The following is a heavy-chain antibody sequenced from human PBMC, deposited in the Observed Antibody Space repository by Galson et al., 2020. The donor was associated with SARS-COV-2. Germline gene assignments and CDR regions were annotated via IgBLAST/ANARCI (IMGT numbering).Heavy chain of an antibody. Sequence: SQTLSLTCAVYGGSFSGYYWSWIRQPPGKGLEWIGEINHSGSTNYNPSLKSRVTISVDTSKNQFSLKLSSVTAADTAVYYCARGLKLRYFDYNYYYYMDVWGKGTTVTVSS. CDR1: GGSFSGYY. D-gene: IGHD3-9*01. CDR3: ARGLKLRYFDYNYYYYMDV. J-gene: IGHJ6*03. V-gene: IGHV4-34*01. CDR2: INHSGST.